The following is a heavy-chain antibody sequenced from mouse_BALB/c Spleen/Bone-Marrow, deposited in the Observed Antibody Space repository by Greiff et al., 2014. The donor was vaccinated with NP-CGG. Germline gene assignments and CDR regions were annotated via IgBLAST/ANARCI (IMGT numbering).Heavy chain of an antibody. CDR1: GFNIEDTY. J-gene: IGHJ3*01. CDR3: APYYYGSSQFAY. Sequence: SGAELVKPGASVKLSCTASGFNIEDTYMHWVKQRPEQGLEWIGRIDPANGNTKYDPKFQGKATITADTSSNTAYLQLSSLTSEDTAVYYCAPYYYGSSQFAYWGQGTLVTVSA. V-gene: IGHV14-3*02. D-gene: IGHD1-1*01. CDR2: IDPANGNT.